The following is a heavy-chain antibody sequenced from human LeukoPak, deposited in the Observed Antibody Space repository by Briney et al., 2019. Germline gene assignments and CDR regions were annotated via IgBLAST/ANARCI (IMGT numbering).Heavy chain of an antibody. Sequence: ASVKVSCKASGYTFTSCYMHWVRQAPGQGLEWMGIINPSGGSTSYAQKFQGRVTMTRDTSTSTVYMELSSLRSEDTAVYYCAREGTAVATGYGMDVWGQGTTVTVSS. D-gene: IGHD6-19*01. CDR3: AREGTAVATGYGMDV. V-gene: IGHV1-46*01. CDR2: INPSGGST. CDR1: GYTFTSCY. J-gene: IGHJ6*02.